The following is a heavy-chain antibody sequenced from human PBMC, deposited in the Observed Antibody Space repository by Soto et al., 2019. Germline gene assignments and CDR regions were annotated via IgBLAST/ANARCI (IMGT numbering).Heavy chain of an antibody. J-gene: IGHJ6*02. CDR1: GGSFIGYY. Sequence: SETLSLTCAVYGGSFIGYYCIFIRHPPFKWLEWIGEINHSGSTNYNPSLKSRVTISVDTSKNQFSLKLSSVTAADTAVYYCARDPGYSYGYEGYYYYYGMDVWGQGTTVTVSS. V-gene: IGHV4-34*01. D-gene: IGHD5-18*01. CDR3: ARDPGYSYGYEGYYYYYGMDV. CDR2: INHSGST.